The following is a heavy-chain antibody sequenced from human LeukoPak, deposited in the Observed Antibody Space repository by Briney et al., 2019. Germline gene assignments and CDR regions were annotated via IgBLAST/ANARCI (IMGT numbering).Heavy chain of an antibody. CDR3: ARARLRFLEWSYHRYGMDV. CDR2: ISSSSSYI. CDR1: GFTFSSYA. D-gene: IGHD3-3*01. J-gene: IGHJ6*02. Sequence: GGSLRLSCAASGFTFSSYAMSWVRQAPGKGLEWVSSISSSSSYIYYADSVKGRFTISRDNAKNSLYLQMNSLRAEDTAVYYCARARLRFLEWSYHRYGMDVWGQGTTVTVSS. V-gene: IGHV3-21*01.